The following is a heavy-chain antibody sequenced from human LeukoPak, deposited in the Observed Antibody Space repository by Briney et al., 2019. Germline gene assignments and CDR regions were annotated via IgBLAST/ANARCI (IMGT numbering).Heavy chain of an antibody. V-gene: IGHV4-39*01. J-gene: IGHJ4*02. Sequence: SETLSLTCTVSGGSISSSSYYWGWIRQPPGKGLEWFGSIYYSGSTHYNPSLKSRVTISVDTSKNQFSLKLSSVTAADTAAYYCARRHITMVRGVIIDGPDYWGQGTLVTVSS. CDR3: ARRHITMVRGVIIDGPDY. D-gene: IGHD3-10*01. CDR2: IYYSGST. CDR1: GGSISSSSYY.